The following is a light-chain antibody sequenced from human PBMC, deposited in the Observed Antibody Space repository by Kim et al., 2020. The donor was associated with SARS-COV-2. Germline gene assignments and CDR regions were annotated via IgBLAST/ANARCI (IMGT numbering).Light chain of an antibody. V-gene: IGLV2-8*01. J-gene: IGLJ3*02. CDR3: SSYASGDNLV. CDR1: SSDVGGYNS. Sequence: QSVAISCTGPSSDVGGYNSVSWYQHYPDKAPKLIIYEVTKRPSGVPDRFSGSKSGHTASLTVSGLQAEDEADYYCSSYASGDNLVFGGGTKVTVL. CDR2: EVT.